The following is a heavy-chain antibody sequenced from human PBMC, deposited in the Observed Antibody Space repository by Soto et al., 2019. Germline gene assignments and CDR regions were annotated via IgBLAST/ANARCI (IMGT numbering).Heavy chain of an antibody. Sequence: GGSLRLSCAASGFTFSSYAMSWVRQAPGKGLEWVSAISGSGGSTYYADSVKGRFTISRDNSKNTLYLQMNSRRAEDTAVDYCAKIVGSYGSGSYYNGCNWFDPWGQGTLVTVSS. V-gene: IGHV3-23*01. D-gene: IGHD3-10*01. J-gene: IGHJ5*02. CDR3: AKIVGSYGSGSYYNGCNWFDP. CDR2: ISGSGGST. CDR1: GFTFSSYA.